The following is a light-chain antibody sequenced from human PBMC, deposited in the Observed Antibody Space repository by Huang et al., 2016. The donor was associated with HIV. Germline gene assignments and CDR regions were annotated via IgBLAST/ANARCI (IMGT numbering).Light chain of an antibody. J-gene: IGKJ1*01. CDR2: AAS. V-gene: IGKV1-39*01. CDR3: QESHTAPWT. CDR1: QGNKNY. Sequence: IQMTQSPSSLSESVGERVTITCRASQGNKNYLNWYKQKAGKAPQLLIYAASSLQVWVPSRFSGRAFGTDFTLTISSLQPEDFATYYCQESHTAPWTFGQGTKVDIK.